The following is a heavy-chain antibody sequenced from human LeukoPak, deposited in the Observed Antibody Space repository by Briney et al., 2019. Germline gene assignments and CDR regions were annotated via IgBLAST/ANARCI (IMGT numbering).Heavy chain of an antibody. D-gene: IGHD2-21*02. CDR1: GFNFANHA. J-gene: IGHJ4*02. CDR3: VREDTPATANY. Sequence: GGSLRLSCAASGFNFANHAMSWVRQTPGKGLEWVSAISGGGDITYYADSVRGRFTISRDNSKDTLFLQMHSLRPGDTAVYYCVREDTPATANYWGQGTLVTISS. V-gene: IGHV3-23*01. CDR2: ISGGGDIT.